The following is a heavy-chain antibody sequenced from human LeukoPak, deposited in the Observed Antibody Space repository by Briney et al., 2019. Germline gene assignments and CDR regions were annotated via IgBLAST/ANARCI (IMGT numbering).Heavy chain of an antibody. CDR1: GFTFSSYA. CDR2: ISYDGSNK. Sequence: GGSLRLSCAASGFTFSSYAMHWVRQAPGKGLEWVAVISYDGSNKYYADSVKGRFTISRDNAKNSLYLQMNSLRAEDTAVYYCARDKSSGWSGVGDYWGQGTLVTVSS. D-gene: IGHD6-19*01. CDR3: ARDKSSGWSGVGDY. V-gene: IGHV3-30-3*01. J-gene: IGHJ4*02.